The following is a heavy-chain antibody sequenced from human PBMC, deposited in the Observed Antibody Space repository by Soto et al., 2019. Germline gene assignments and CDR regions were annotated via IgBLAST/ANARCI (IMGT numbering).Heavy chain of an antibody. CDR3: ARGGSLWFGELSAYYYGMDV. D-gene: IGHD3-10*01. CDR2: INPNSGGT. CDR1: GYTFTGYY. J-gene: IGHJ6*02. V-gene: IGHV1-2*04. Sequence: ASVKVSCKASGYTFTGYYIHWVRQAPGQGLEWMGWINPNSGGTNYAQKFQGWVTMTRDTSISTAYMELSRLRSDDTAVYYCARGGSLWFGELSAYYYGMDVWGQGTTVTVS.